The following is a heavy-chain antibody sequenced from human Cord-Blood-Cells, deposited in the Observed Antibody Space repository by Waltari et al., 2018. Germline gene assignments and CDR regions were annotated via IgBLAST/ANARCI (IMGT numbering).Heavy chain of an antibody. CDR3: ARDRDGSYYDY. D-gene: IGHD1-26*01. J-gene: IGHJ4*02. V-gene: IGHV4-59*01. Sequence: QVQLQESGPGLVKPSETLSLTCTVSGGSISSYYWSWIRQPPGKGLGWIGYIYYSGSTNYTPSLKSRVTISVDTSKNQFSLKLSSVTAADTAVYYCARDRDGSYYDYWGQGTLVTVSS. CDR1: GGSISSYY. CDR2: IYYSGST.